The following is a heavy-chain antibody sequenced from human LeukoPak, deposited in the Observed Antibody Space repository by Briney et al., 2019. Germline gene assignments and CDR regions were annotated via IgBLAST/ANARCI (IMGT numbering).Heavy chain of an antibody. CDR3: ASVYNWNDVVAFDI. Sequence: KSSETLSLTCAVSGYSISSGYYWGCIRQPPGKGLEWIGSIYHSGSTYYNPSLKSRVTISVDTSKNQFSLKLSSVTAADTAVYYCASVYNWNDVVAFDIWGQGTMVTVSS. V-gene: IGHV4-38-2*01. D-gene: IGHD1-1*01. J-gene: IGHJ3*02. CDR1: GYSISSGYY. CDR2: IYHSGST.